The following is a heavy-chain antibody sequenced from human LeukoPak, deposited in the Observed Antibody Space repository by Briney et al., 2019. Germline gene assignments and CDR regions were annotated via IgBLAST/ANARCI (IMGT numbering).Heavy chain of an antibody. V-gene: IGHV1-8*03. CDR1: GYTFTSYD. Sequence: ASVKVSCKASGYTFTSYDINWVRQATGQGLEWMGWMNPNSGNTGYAQKFQGRVTITRNTSISTAYMELSSPRSEDTAVYDCARGSINYYDSSGIDYWGQGTLVTVSS. CDR2: MNPNSGNT. D-gene: IGHD3-22*01. CDR3: ARGSINYYDSSGIDY. J-gene: IGHJ4*02.